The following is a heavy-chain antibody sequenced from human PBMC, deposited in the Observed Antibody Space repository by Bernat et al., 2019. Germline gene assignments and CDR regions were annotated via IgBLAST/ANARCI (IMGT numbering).Heavy chain of an antibody. Sequence: EVQLLESGGGLVQPGRSLRLSCEVSGFSFDDYAMFWVRQAPGKGLEWVSGISWSGGSIGYADSVKGRFTISRDNAKNSLYLQMNSLRAEDTALYYCAKGVAVAITPGFDFWGQGTLVTVSS. CDR1: GFSFDDYA. CDR3: AKGVAVAITPGFDF. CDR2: ISWSGGSI. D-gene: IGHD6-19*01. J-gene: IGHJ4*02. V-gene: IGHV3-9*01.